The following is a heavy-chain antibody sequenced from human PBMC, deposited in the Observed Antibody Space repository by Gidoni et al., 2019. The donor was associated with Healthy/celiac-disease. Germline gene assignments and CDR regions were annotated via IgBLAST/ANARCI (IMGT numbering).Heavy chain of an antibody. Sequence: QVQLVQSGAEVKKPGSSVKVSCKASGGTFSSYAISWVRQAPGQGLEWMGGIIPIFGTANYAQKFQGRVTITADESTSTAYMELSSLRSEDTAVYYCARDLYYYDSSGYYYHYYYGMDVWGQGTTVTVSS. D-gene: IGHD3-22*01. CDR3: ARDLYYYDSSGYYYHYYYGMDV. J-gene: IGHJ6*02. CDR2: IIPIFGTA. V-gene: IGHV1-69*01. CDR1: GGTFSSYA.